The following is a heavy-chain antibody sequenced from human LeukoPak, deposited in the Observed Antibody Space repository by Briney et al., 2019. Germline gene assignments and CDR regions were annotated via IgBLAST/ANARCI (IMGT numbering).Heavy chain of an antibody. CDR3: TKGSSGSRPYYFDY. Sequence: GGSLRLSCAASGFTFTGYAMSWVRQAPGKGLDWVPAISDSGGSTYYADSVKGRFTISRDNSKNTLYLQMDSLTAEDTAVYYCTKGSSGSRPYYFDYWGQGTLATVSS. J-gene: IGHJ4*02. D-gene: IGHD3-22*01. CDR2: ISDSGGST. V-gene: IGHV3-23*01. CDR1: GFTFTGYA.